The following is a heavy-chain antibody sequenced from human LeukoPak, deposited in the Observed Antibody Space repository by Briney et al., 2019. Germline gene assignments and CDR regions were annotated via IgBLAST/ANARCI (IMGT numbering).Heavy chain of an antibody. J-gene: IGHJ6*03. CDR3: ARSAPPILGYSDYYYYYVDA. CDR1: GGSFSGYY. D-gene: IGHD2-15*01. CDR2: IFTTENT. V-gene: IGHV4-59*10. Sequence: SETLSLTCAVYGGSFSGYYWSWIRQPPGKELEWIGRIFTTENTNYNPSLKSRVTMSIDTSKNQFSLKLNSVTAADTAVYYCARSAPPILGYSDYYYYYVDAWGKGTTVTVSS.